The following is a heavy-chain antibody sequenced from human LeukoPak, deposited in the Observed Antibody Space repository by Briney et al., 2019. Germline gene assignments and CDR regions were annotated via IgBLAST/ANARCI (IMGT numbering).Heavy chain of an antibody. CDR3: AITGGTVVVPAVREGYCYYGMDV. CDR1: GYTFTGYY. CDR2: INPNSGGT. D-gene: IGHD2-2*01. J-gene: IGHJ6*02. Sequence: ASVKVSCKASGYTFTGYYMHWVRQAPGQGLEWMGWINPNSGGTNYAQKFQGRVTMTRDTSISTAYMELSRLRSDDTAVYYCAITGGTVVVPAVREGYCYYGMDVWGQGTTVTVSS. V-gene: IGHV1-2*02.